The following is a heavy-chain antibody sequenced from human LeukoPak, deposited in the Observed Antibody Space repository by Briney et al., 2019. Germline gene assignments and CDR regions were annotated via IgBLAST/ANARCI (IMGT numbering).Heavy chain of an antibody. D-gene: IGHD5-24*01. CDR3: AKGGRDTDY. J-gene: IGHJ4*02. CDR2: IYSVGST. CDR1: GFSVSTNY. V-gene: IGHV3-53*01. Sequence: PGGSLRLSCAASGFSVSTNYMSWVRQAPGKGLEWVSVIYSVGSTNYADSVKARFTISRDNSENTLYLQMNSLRAEDTAVYYCAKGGRDTDYWGQGTLVTVSS.